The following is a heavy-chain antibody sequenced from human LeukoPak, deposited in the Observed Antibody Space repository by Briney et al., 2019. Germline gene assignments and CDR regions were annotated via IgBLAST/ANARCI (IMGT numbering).Heavy chain of an antibody. CDR3: ARVPQRGYYYGSGSQFDY. CDR1: GFTFSSYW. V-gene: IGHV3-7*01. D-gene: IGHD3-10*01. Sequence: GGSLRLSCAASGFTFSSYWMSWVRQAPGKGLEWVANIKQDGSEKYYVDSVKGRFTISRDNAKNSLYLQMNSLRAEDTAVYYCARVPQRGYYYGSGSQFDYWGQGTLVTVSS. J-gene: IGHJ4*02. CDR2: IKQDGSEK.